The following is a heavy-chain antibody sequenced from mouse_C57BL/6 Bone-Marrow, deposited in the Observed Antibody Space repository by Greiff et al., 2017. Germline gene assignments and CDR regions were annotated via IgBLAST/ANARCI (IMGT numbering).Heavy chain of an antibody. Sequence: VQGVESGAELVRPGTSVKVSCKASGYAFTNYLIEWVKQRPGQGLEWIGVINPGSGGTNYNEKFKGKATLTADKSSSTAYMQLSSLTSEDSAVYFCARRDRSPPYAMDYWGQGTSVTVSS. J-gene: IGHJ4*01. CDR2: INPGSGGT. D-gene: IGHD3-2*01. CDR1: GYAFTNYL. V-gene: IGHV1-54*01. CDR3: ARRDRSPPYAMDY.